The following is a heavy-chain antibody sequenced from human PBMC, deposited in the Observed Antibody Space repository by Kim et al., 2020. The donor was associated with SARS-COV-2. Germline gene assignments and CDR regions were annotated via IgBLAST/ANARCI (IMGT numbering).Heavy chain of an antibody. CDR3: AHSIAAAGTGEGYYYYYYGMDV. CDR1: GFSLSTSGVG. Sequence: SGPTLVNPTQTLTLTCTFSGFSLSTSGVGVGWIRQPPGKALEWLALIYWDDDKRYSPSLKSRLTITKDTSKNPVVLTMTNMDPVDTATYYCAHSIAAAGTGEGYYYYYYGMDVWGPGTTVTVSS. J-gene: IGHJ6*02. D-gene: IGHD6-13*01. V-gene: IGHV2-5*02. CDR2: IYWDDDK.